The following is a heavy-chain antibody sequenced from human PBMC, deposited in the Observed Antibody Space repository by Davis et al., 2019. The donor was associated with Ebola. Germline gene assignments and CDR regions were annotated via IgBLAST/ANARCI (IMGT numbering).Heavy chain of an antibody. CDR2: LKQDGSDK. D-gene: IGHD6-13*01. Sequence: GESLKISCAVSGFAFSTHWMSCSCPPQPTGLEPVANLKQDGSDKYYVDSVKSRFTISRDNAKNSLYLQMNSLRAEDTAVYYCARDGISSWYEYYFDYWGQGTLVTVSS. V-gene: IGHV3-7*01. CDR3: ARDGISSWYEYYFDY. CDR1: GFAFSTHW. J-gene: IGHJ4*02.